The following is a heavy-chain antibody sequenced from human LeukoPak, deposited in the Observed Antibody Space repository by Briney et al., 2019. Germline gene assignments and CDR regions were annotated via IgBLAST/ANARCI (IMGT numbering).Heavy chain of an antibody. J-gene: IGHJ4*02. CDR1: GGSISSSTW. D-gene: IGHD2-15*01. CDR2: IHHSGTT. CDR3: ARAFLVGYSPEEYFFDY. Sequence: QTSETLSLTCTVSGGSISSSTWWSWVRQPPGKGLECIGEIHHSGTTNYNPSLKSRVTISIDKSKNQFSLKLNSVTAADTAVYYCARAFLVGYSPEEYFFDYWGQGNLVTVSS. V-gene: IGHV4-4*02.